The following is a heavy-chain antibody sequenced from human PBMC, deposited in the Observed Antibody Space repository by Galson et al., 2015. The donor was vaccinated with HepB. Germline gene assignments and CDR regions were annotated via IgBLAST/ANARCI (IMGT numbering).Heavy chain of an antibody. D-gene: IGHD6-19*01. CDR2: ISYDRSNK. J-gene: IGHJ5*02. Sequence: SLRLSCAASGFTFSSYAMHWVRQAPGKGLEWVAVISYDRSNKYYADSVKGRFTISRDNSKNTLYLQMNSLRAEDTAVYYCARSIAVAGTWFDPWGQGTLVTVAS. CDR3: ARSIAVAGTWFDP. V-gene: IGHV3-30*04. CDR1: GFTFSSYA.